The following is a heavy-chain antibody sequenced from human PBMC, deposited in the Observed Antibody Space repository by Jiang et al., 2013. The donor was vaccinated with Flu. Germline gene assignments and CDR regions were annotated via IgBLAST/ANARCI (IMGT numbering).Heavy chain of an antibody. D-gene: IGHD5-24*01. J-gene: IGHJ6*04. CDR3: AKETIEMPTTEFVFNYHGMDV. CDR1: SNYP. V-gene: IGHV1-69*04. CDR2: IIPFYGIT. Sequence: SNYPISWVRQTPGQGLEWMGRIIPFYGITNFAQKFRGRVTITADKSTTAYMELSSLTSQDTAVYYCAKETIEMPTTEFVFNYHGMDVWGKGTTVTVSS.